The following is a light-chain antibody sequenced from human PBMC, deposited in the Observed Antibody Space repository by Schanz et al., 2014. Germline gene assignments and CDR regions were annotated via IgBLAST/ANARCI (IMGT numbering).Light chain of an antibody. CDR1: QSVSSSY. Sequence: EIVLTQSPGTLSLSPGERATLSCRAGQSVSSSYLAWYQQKPGQAPRLLIYGASSRANGIPDRFSGSGSGTDFILTISRLEPEDFAVYYCQHYGSSPRTFGQGTKVEIK. J-gene: IGKJ1*01. CDR3: QHYGSSPRT. V-gene: IGKV3-20*01. CDR2: GAS.